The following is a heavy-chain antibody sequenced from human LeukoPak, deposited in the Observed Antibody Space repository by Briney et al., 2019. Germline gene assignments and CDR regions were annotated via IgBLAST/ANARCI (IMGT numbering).Heavy chain of an antibody. D-gene: IGHD5-12*01. CDR2: IYHTGST. CDR3: ARALSSGYDFSYFDY. V-gene: IGHV4-30-2*01. J-gene: IGHJ4*02. CDR1: GGSINNDDYS. Sequence: SETLSLTWAVSGGSINNDDYSWSWIRQPPGKGLEWIGYIYHTGSTYYNPSLKSRVTMSVDRSKNQFSPNLSSVTAADTAVYYCARALSSGYDFSYFDYWGQGTLVTVSS.